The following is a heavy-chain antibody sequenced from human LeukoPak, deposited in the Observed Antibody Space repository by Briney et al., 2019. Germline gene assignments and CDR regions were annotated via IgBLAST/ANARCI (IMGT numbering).Heavy chain of an antibody. CDR2: IIPIFGTA. J-gene: IGHJ4*02. CDR3: ARPRGGYCSGGSCYNDY. Sequence: SVKVSCKASGGTFSSYAISWVRQAPGQGLEWMGGIIPIFGTANYAQKLQGRVTMTTDTSTSTAYMELRSLRSDDTAVYYCARPRGGYCSGGSCYNDYWGQGTLVTVSS. V-gene: IGHV1-69*05. CDR1: GGTFSSYA. D-gene: IGHD2-15*01.